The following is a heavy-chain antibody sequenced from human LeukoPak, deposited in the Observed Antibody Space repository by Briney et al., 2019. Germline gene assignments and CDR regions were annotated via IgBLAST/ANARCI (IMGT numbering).Heavy chain of an antibody. J-gene: IGHJ4*02. V-gene: IGHV3-30-3*01. CDR3: AREGDGYIFDY. Sequence: GRSLRLSCAASGFTFSSYAMRWVRQAPGKGLEWVAVMSYDGSNKYNADSVRGRFTISRDNSKNTLYLQMNSLRPEDTAVYYCAREGDGYIFDYWGQGTLVTVSS. D-gene: IGHD5-24*01. CDR2: MSYDGSNK. CDR1: GFTFSSYA.